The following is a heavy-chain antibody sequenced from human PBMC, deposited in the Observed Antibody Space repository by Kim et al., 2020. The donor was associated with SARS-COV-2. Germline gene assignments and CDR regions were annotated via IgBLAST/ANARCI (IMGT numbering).Heavy chain of an antibody. CDR1: GGPISSGGYY. J-gene: IGHJ4*02. D-gene: IGHD3-3*01. CDR3: ARAPRRIITIFGVVTHFDY. V-gene: IGHV4-31*03. CDR2: IYYSGST. Sequence: SETLSLTCTVSGGPISSGGYYWSWIRQYPGKGLEWIGYIYYSGSTYYNPSLKSRVTISVDTSKNQFSLKLSSVTAADTAVYYCARAPRRIITIFGVVTHFDYWGQGTLVTVSS.